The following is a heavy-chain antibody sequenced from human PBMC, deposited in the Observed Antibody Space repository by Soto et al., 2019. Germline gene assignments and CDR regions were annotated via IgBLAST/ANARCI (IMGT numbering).Heavy chain of an antibody. D-gene: IGHD3-3*01. Sequence: GGSLRLSCAASGFTFSSYSKNWVRQAPGKRLEWVSSISSSSSYIYYADSVKGRFTISRDNAKNSLYLQMNSLRAEDTAVYYCARGPGVRFLECPAWGQGTLVTVYS. V-gene: IGHV3-21*01. CDR1: GFTFSSYS. CDR3: ARGPGVRFLECPA. J-gene: IGHJ5*02. CDR2: ISSSSSYI.